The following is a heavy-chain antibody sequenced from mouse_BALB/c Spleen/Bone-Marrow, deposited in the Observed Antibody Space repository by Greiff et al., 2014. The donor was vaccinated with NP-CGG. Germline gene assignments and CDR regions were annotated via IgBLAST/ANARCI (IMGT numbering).Heavy chain of an antibody. CDR2: IYPGNSDT. V-gene: IGHV1-5*01. D-gene: IGHD1-1*01. J-gene: IGHJ4*01. CDR3: TRDYGSLMDY. CDR1: GYTFTSCW. Sequence: EVQLQQSGTVLARPGASVKMSCKASGYTFTSCWMHWVKQRPGQGLEWIGTIYPGNSDTSYNQKFRGKAKLTAVTSTSTAYMEISSLTNEDSAVYFCTRDYGSLMDYWGQGTSVTIS.